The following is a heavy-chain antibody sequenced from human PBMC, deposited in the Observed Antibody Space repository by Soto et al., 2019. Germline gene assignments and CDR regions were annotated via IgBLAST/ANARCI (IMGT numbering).Heavy chain of an antibody. CDR3: AKGSIREWLVPPFDY. CDR1: GFTFDDYA. Sequence: PGGSLRLSCAASGFTFDDYAMHWVRQAPGKGLEWVSGISWNSGSIGYADSVKGRFTISRDNAKNSLYLQMNSLRAEDTALYYCAKGSIREWLVPPFDYWGQGTLVTVS. J-gene: IGHJ4*02. V-gene: IGHV3-9*01. D-gene: IGHD6-19*01. CDR2: ISWNSGSI.